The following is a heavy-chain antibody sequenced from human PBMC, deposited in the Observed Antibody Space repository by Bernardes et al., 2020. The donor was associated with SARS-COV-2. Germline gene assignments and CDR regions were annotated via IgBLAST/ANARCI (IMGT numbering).Heavy chain of an antibody. Sequence: GGSLRLSCAASGFTFGDYAMHWVRQAPGKGLEWVSGISWNSGSIGYADSVKGRFTISRDNAKNSLYLQMNSLRAEDTALYYCAKGDLVLYLSWFDPWGQGTLVTVSS. CDR3: AKGDLVLYLSWFDP. CDR1: GFTFGDYA. CDR2: ISWNSGSI. J-gene: IGHJ5*02. V-gene: IGHV3-9*01. D-gene: IGHD2-8*01.